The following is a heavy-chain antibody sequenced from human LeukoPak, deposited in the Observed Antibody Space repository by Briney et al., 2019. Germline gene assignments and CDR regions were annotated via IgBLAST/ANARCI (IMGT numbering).Heavy chain of an antibody. V-gene: IGHV4-59*01. J-gene: IGHJ6*02. CDR1: GGSISSYY. CDR2: IYYSGST. CDR3: ARDCTDYGGCDYYYGMDV. D-gene: IGHD4-23*01. Sequence: PSETLSLTCTVSGGSISSYYWSWIRQPPGKGLEWIGYIYYSGSTNYNPSLKSRVTISVDTSKNQFSLKLSSVTAADTAVYYCARDCTDYGGCDYYYGMDVWGQGTTVTVSS.